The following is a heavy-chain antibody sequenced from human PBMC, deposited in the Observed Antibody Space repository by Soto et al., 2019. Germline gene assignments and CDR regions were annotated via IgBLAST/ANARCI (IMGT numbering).Heavy chain of an antibody. CDR3: ATQGGGSGYYYSDDAFDI. J-gene: IGHJ3*02. CDR1: GYTFTGYY. Sequence: ASVKVSCKASGYTFTGYYMHWVRQAPGQGLEWMGWINPNSGGTNYAQKFQGWVTMTEDTSTDTAYMELSSLRSEDTAVYYCATQGGGSGYYYSDDAFDIWGQGTMVTVSS. CDR2: INPNSGGT. V-gene: IGHV1-2*04. D-gene: IGHD3-22*01.